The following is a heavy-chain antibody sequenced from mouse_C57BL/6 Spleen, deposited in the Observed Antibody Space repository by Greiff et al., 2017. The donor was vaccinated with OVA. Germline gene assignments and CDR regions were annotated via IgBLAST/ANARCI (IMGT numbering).Heavy chain of an antibody. J-gene: IGHJ1*03. Sequence: EVKLVESGGDLVKPGGSLKLSCAASGFTFSSYGMSWVRQTPDKRLEWVATIRSGGSYTYSPDSVKGRFTISRDNAKNTLYLQMSSLKSEDTAMYYCARHELIRDWYFDVWGTGTTVTVAS. CDR3: ARHELIRDWYFDV. V-gene: IGHV5-6*01. CDR2: IRSGGSYT. CDR1: GFTFSSYG.